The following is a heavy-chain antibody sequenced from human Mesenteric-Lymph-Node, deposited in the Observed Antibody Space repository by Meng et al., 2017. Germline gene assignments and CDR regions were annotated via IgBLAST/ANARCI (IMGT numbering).Heavy chain of an antibody. CDR2: ISGSGGST. D-gene: IGHD1-26*01. CDR3: ARDGWELVYWYFDL. CDR1: GFTFSSYA. J-gene: IGHJ2*01. V-gene: IGHV3-23*01. Sequence: GESLKISCAASGFTFSSYAMSWVRQAPGKGLEWVSAISGSGGSTYYADSVKGRFTISRDNSKNTLYLQMNSLRAEDTAVYYCARDGWELVYWYFDLWGRGTLVTVSS.